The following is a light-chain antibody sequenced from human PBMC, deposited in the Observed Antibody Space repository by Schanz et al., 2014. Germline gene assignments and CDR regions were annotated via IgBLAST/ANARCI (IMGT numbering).Light chain of an antibody. CDR1: ASDIGSYNY. V-gene: IGLV2-14*03. J-gene: IGLJ3*02. Sequence: QSALTQPASVSGSPGQSITISCTGTASDIGSYNYVSWYQHHPAKAPKLLIYDVDRRPSAVSTRFSGSKTGNTASLTISGLQAEDEADYYCSSYTSSTWVFGGGTKLTVL. CDR3: SSYTSSTWV. CDR2: DVD.